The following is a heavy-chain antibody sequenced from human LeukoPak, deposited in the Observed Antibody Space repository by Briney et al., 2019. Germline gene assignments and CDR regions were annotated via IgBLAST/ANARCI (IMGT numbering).Heavy chain of an antibody. D-gene: IGHD3-9*01. Sequence: GGSLRLSCAASGFTFSDYYMSWIRQAPGKGLEWVSYISSSGSTIYYADSVKGRFTISRDDAKNSLYLQMNSLRAEDTALYYCAKGPPSISRTSFDYWGQGTLVTVSS. CDR1: GFTFSDYY. CDR2: ISSSGSTI. CDR3: AKGPPSISRTSFDY. J-gene: IGHJ4*02. V-gene: IGHV3-11*01.